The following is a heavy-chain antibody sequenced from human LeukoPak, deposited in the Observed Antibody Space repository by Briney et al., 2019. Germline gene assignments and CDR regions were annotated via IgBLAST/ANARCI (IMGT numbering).Heavy chain of an antibody. CDR1: GGSISSSSYY. V-gene: IGHV4-39*01. CDR3: ARHRWGYCSSTSCYNYFDY. D-gene: IGHD2-2*01. Sequence: PSETLSLTCTVSGGSISSSSYYWGWIRQPPGKGLEWIGSIYYSGSTYYNPSLKSRVTISVDTSKNQFSLKLSSVTAADTAVYYCARHRWGYCSSTSCYNYFDYWGQGTLVTVSS. J-gene: IGHJ4*02. CDR2: IYYSGST.